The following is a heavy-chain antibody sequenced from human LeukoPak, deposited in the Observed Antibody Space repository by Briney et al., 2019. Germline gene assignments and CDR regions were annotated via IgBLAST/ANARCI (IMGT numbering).Heavy chain of an antibody. CDR2: MYYSGRT. D-gene: IGHD1-14*01. J-gene: IGHJ3*02. CDR3: AGYGSPADVLSAFDI. V-gene: IGHV4-39*01. CDR1: GVSLSSSPYY. Sequence: PSETLSLTCTVSGVSLSSSPYYWGWIRPPQGTGLERIGNMYYSGRTYHNLCLRSRVTLSVDTSKIKFSLNMTSVTAADKAGYYCAGYGSPADVLSAFDIWGQGTMVTVSS.